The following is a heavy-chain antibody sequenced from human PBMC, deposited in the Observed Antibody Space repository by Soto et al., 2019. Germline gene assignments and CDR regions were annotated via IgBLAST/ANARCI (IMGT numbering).Heavy chain of an antibody. CDR2: INHSGST. Sequence: PSETLSLTCAVYGGSFSGYYWSWIRQPPGKGPEWIGEINHSGSTNYNPSLKSRVTISVDTSKNQFSLKVGSVTAADTAVYYCASSSLYGMDVWGQGTTVTVSS. CDR3: ASSSLYGMDV. CDR1: GGSFSGYY. J-gene: IGHJ6*02. V-gene: IGHV4-34*01.